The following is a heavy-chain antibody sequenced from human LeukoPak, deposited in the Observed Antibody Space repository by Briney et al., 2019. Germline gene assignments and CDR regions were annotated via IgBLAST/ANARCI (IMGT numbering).Heavy chain of an antibody. CDR3: ARDVSLGAADY. D-gene: IGHD3-10*01. CDR2: INSDGSST. Sequence: GGSLRLSCAASGFTFSSYWMHWVRQAPGKGLVWVSRINSDGSSTSYADSVKGRFTISRDNSKNTLYLQMNSLRAEDTAVYYCARDVSLGAADYWGQGTLVTVSS. CDR1: GFTFSSYW. J-gene: IGHJ4*02. V-gene: IGHV3-74*01.